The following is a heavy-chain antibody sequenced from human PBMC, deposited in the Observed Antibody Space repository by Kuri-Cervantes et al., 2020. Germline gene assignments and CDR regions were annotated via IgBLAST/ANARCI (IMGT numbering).Heavy chain of an antibody. CDR2: ISWNSGSI. D-gene: IGHD6-13*01. CDR1: GFTFDDYA. CDR3: ARARIAALGVGAFDI. Sequence: GGSLRLSCAASGFTFDDYAMHWVRQAPGKGLEWVSGISWNSGSIGYADSVKGRFTISRDNAKNSLYLQMNSLRAEDTAVYYCARARIAALGVGAFDIWGQGTMVTVSS. V-gene: IGHV3-9*01. J-gene: IGHJ3*02.